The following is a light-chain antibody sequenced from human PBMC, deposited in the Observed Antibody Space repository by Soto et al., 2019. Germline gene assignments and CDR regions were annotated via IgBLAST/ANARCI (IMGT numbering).Light chain of an antibody. J-gene: IGKJ5*01. Sequence: EIDVTQSPATLSLSPGERATLYCRASQSVSNYLAWYQQKPGQAPRLLISGASIRAIGIPARFSGSGSGTEFTLTISSLQSEDSAVYYCQQYNKWTPITFGQGTRLEIK. CDR2: GAS. CDR3: QQYNKWTPIT. CDR1: QSVSNY. V-gene: IGKV3-15*01.